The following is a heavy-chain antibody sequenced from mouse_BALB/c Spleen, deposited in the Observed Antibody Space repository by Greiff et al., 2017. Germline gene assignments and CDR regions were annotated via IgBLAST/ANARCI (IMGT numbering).Heavy chain of an antibody. CDR2: ISSGGSYT. CDR1: GFTFSSYG. CDR3: AGHDGTTVVATAYYAMDY. J-gene: IGHJ4*01. V-gene: IGHV5-6*01. Sequence: EVMLVESGGDLVKPGGSLKLSCAASGFTFSSYGMSWVRQTPDKRLEWVATISSGGSYTYYPDSVKGRFTISRDNAKNTLYLQMSSLKSEDTAMYYCAGHDGTTVVATAYYAMDYWGQGTSVTVSS. D-gene: IGHD1-1*01.